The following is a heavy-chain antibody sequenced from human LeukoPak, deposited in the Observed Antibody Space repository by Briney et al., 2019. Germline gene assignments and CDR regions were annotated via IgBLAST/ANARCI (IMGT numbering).Heavy chain of an antibody. J-gene: IGHJ4*02. Sequence: GGSLRLSCAASGFTFSAYAMSWVRQASGKGLEWVSAISGSGGSTYYADSVKGRFTISRDSSKNTLYLQTNSLRAEDTAVYYCAKEGPMVRDFDYWGQGTLVTVSS. CDR2: ISGSGGST. CDR1: GFTFSAYA. CDR3: AKEGPMVRDFDY. V-gene: IGHV3-23*01. D-gene: IGHD3-10*01.